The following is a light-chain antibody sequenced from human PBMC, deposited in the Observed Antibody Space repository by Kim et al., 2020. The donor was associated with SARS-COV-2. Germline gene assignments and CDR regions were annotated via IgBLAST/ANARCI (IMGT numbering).Light chain of an antibody. J-gene: IGLJ1*01. Sequence: PGQSVTISCSGTSSDFGGFNYVSCYQQHPGKAPKLIIYEVIKRPSGVPDRFSGSKSGNTASLTVSGLQAEDEADYYCTTHGGYNYVFGTGTKVTVL. CDR3: TTHGGYNYV. CDR2: EVI. CDR1: SSDFGGFNY. V-gene: IGLV2-8*01.